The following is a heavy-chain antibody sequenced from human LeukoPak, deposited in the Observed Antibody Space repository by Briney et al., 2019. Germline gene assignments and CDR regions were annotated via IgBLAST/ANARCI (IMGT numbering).Heavy chain of an antibody. CDR1: GVTVSSNH. V-gene: IGHV3-66*01. CDR3: VRDAS. CDR2: IYSGGGT. J-gene: IGHJ4*02. Sequence: GSLRLSCAVSGVTVSSNHMSWVRQAPGKGLEWASAIYSGGGTYYADSVKGRSTLSRDISKNTLYLQMNSLRAEDTAVYYCVRDASWGQGTLVTVSS.